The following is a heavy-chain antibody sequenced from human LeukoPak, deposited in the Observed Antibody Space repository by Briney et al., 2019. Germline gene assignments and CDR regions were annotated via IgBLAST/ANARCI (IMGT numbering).Heavy chain of an antibody. D-gene: IGHD4-17*01. CDR2: TSSSAYT. CDR3: ARDPGDYGDYGEFDY. Sequence: GGSLRLSCAASGFTFSSFSMIWVRQAPGKGLEWVSSTSSSAYTFYAESGKGRFTISRDNAKNSLFLQMNSLRAEDTAVYYCARDPGDYGDYGEFDYWGQGTLVTVSP. J-gene: IGHJ4*02. V-gene: IGHV3-21*01. CDR1: GFTFSSFS.